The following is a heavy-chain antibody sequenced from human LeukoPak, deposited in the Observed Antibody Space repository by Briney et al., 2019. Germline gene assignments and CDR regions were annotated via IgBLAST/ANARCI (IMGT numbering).Heavy chain of an antibody. CDR2: IYYSGST. J-gene: IGHJ4*02. CDR1: GGSISSYY. D-gene: IGHD1-14*01. Sequence: SETLSLTCTVSGGSISSYYWSWIRQPPGKGLEWIGYIYYSGSTNYNPSLKGRVTISVDTSKNQFSLKLSSVTAADTAVYYCARRKYYFDYWGQGTLVTVSS. CDR3: ARRKYYFDY. V-gene: IGHV4-59*01.